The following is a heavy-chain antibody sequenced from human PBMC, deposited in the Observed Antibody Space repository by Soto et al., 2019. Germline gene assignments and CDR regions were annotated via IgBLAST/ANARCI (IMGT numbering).Heavy chain of an antibody. J-gene: IGHJ4*02. V-gene: IGHV5-10-1*01. D-gene: IGHD3-22*01. Sequence: GESLKISCKGSGYNFAGYWITWVRQKPGKGLEWMGRIDPSDSQTYYSPSFRGHVTISVTKSITTVFLQWSSLRASDTAMYYCARQIYDSDTGPNCPYYSDSWDQGTPITFSS. CDR2: IDPSDSQT. CDR3: ARQIYDSDTGPNCPYYSDS. CDR1: GYNFAGYW.